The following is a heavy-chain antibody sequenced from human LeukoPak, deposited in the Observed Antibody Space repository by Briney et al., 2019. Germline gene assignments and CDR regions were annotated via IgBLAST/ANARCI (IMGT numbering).Heavy chain of an antibody. Sequence: ASVKVSCEASGYTFTGYYMHWVRQAPGQGLEWMGWINPNSGGTNYAQKFQGRVTMTRDTSISTAYMELSRLRSDDTAVYYCARVPIVLMVYAIPYYFDYWGQGTLVTVSS. CDR2: INPNSGGT. CDR3: ARVPIVLMVYAIPYYFDY. J-gene: IGHJ4*02. D-gene: IGHD2-8*01. CDR1: GYTFTGYY. V-gene: IGHV1-2*02.